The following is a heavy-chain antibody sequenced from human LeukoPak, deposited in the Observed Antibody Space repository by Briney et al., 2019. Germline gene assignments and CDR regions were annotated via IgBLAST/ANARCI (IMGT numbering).Heavy chain of an antibody. V-gene: IGHV4-4*07. J-gene: IGHJ2*01. Sequence: SETLSLTCTVSGGSISSYDWSWIRQPAGKGLEWIGRTYTSGSTNYNPSLKSRVTMSVDMSKNQFSLKLSSMIAADTAVYYCARVSSSWYQDWYFDLWGRGTLVTVPS. D-gene: IGHD6-13*01. CDR2: TYTSGST. CDR3: ARVSSSWYQDWYFDL. CDR1: GGSISSYD.